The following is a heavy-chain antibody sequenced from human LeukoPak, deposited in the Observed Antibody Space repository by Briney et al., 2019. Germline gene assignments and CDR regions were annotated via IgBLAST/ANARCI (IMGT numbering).Heavy chain of an antibody. D-gene: IGHD2-15*01. Sequence: ASVKVSCKASGGTFSSYAISWVRQAPGQGLEWMGGIIPIFGTANYAQKFQGRVTITADESTSTAYMELSSLRSEDTAVYYCATYSSNNYYYYGMDVWGQGTRVTVSS. CDR2: IIPIFGTA. J-gene: IGHJ6*02. CDR3: ATYSSNNYYYYGMDV. V-gene: IGHV1-69*13. CDR1: GGTFSSYA.